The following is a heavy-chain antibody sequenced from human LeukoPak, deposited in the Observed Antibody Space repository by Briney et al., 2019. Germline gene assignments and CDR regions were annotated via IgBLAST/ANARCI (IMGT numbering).Heavy chain of an antibody. J-gene: IGHJ4*02. CDR2: ISYDGSNK. CDR1: GFTFSSYA. V-gene: IGHV3-30-3*01. Sequence: PGGSLRLSCAASGFTFSSYAMHWVRQAPGKGLEWVAVISYDGSNKYYADSVKGRFTISRDNSKNTLYLQMNSLRAEDTAVYYCARDYVVRGYYYGSGSLDYWGQGTLVTVSS. D-gene: IGHD3-10*01. CDR3: ARDYVVRGYYYGSGSLDY.